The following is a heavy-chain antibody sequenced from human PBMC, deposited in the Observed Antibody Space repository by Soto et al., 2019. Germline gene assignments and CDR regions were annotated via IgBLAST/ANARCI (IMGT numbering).Heavy chain of an antibody. CDR2: INPNSGGT. CDR1: GYTFTGYY. J-gene: IGHJ6*02. V-gene: IGHV1-2*04. CDR3: ARDLPITGTTNYYYYYGMDV. Sequence: GASVKVSCKASGYTFTGYYMHWVRQAPGQGLEWMGWINPNSGGTNYAQKFQGWVTMTRDTSISTAYMELSRLRSDDTAVYYCARDLPITGTTNYYYYYGMDVWGQGTTVTVSS. D-gene: IGHD1-7*01.